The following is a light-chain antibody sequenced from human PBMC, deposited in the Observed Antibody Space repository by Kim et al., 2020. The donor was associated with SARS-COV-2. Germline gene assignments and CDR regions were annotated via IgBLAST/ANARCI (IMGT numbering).Light chain of an antibody. V-gene: IGKV3-15*01. CDR1: PSVGSN. CDR2: GAS. J-gene: IGKJ2*01. Sequence: VSQGERRTPSSRASPSVGSNLAWNQQKPGQAPRLLIYGASTRATGTPARFSGSGSGTEFTLTISSLQSEDFAVYYCQQYNNWPPYTFGQGTKLEI. CDR3: QQYNNWPPYT.